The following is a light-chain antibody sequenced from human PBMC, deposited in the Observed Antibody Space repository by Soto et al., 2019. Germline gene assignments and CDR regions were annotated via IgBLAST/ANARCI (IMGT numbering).Light chain of an antibody. V-gene: IGLV2-14*01. CDR1: SSDVGGYNY. CDR2: EVT. CDR3: SSYTRSSTLV. J-gene: IGLJ2*01. Sequence: ALAQPASVSGSPGQSITISCTGTSSDVGGYNYVSWYQQYPGQAPKLVIYEVTHRPSGISNRFSASKSGNTASLTISGLQADDVADYYCSSYTRSSTLVFG.